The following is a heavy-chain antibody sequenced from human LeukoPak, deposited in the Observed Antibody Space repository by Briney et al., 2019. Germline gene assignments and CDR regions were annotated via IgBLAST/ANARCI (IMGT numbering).Heavy chain of an antibody. V-gene: IGHV3-30*03. CDR2: ISYDGSNK. J-gene: IGHJ4*02. Sequence: GGSLRLSCAASGFTFSTYYMNWVRQAPGKGLEWVAVISYDGSNKYYADSVKGRFTISRDNSKNTLYLQMNSLRAEDTAVYYCARSSSGGSCYSVWGQGTLVTVSS. CDR1: GFTFSTYY. D-gene: IGHD2-15*01. CDR3: ARSSSGGSCYSV.